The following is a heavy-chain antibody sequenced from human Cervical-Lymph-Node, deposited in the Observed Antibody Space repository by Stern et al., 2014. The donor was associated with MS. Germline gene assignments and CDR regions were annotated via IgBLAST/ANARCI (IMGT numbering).Heavy chain of an antibody. CDR3: ARGFRDCSDGRCHPRFDS. Sequence: QLQLQESGPGLVKPSGTLSLTCSVSGGPISAFYWTWIRQPPRKGLEWIGHIYYSGSTNYNPSLKSRVTMSVENSKNQFSLILRSVTAADTAMYFCARGFRDCSDGRCHPRFDSWGQGALVTVSS. CDR2: IYYSGST. V-gene: IGHV4-59*01. D-gene: IGHD2-15*01. CDR1: GGPISAFY. J-gene: IGHJ4*02.